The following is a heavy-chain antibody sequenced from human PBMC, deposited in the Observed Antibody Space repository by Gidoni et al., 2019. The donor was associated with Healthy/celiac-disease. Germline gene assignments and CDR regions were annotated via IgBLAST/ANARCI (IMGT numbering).Heavy chain of an antibody. V-gene: IGHV4-34*01. CDR3: ARTHVYYDSSGRSYWYFDL. D-gene: IGHD3-22*01. J-gene: IGHJ2*01. CDR2: INHSGST. CDR1: GGSFSGYY. Sequence: QVQLQQWGAGLLKPSETLSLTCAVYGGSFSGYYWSWIRQPPGKGLEWIGEINHSGSTNYNPSLKSRVTISVDTSKNHFSLKLSSVTAADTAVYYCARTHVYYDSSGRSYWYFDLWGRGTLVTVSS.